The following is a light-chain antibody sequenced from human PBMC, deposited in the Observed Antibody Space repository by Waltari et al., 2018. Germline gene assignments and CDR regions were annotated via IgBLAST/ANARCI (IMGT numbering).Light chain of an antibody. CDR2: AAS. J-gene: IGKJ4*01. CDR1: QGIRSS. CDR3: QQFDIYPIT. V-gene: IGKV1-9*01. Sequence: IQLTQSPSFLSASVGDSVTITCRASQGIRSSLTWYQLKPGKAPMLLMYAASTLQAGVPSRFSASGSGTDFTLTISSLQPEDFAIYYCQQFDIYPITFGGGTKVEIK.